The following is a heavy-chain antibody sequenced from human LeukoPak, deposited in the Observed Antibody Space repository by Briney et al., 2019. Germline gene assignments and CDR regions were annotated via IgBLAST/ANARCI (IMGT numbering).Heavy chain of an antibody. CDR2: INPNNGGT. CDR1: GYTFTGYY. J-gene: IGHJ4*02. V-gene: IGHV1-2*02. Sequence: ASVKVSCKASGYTFTGYYMHWVRQAPGQGLEWMGWINPNNGGTNYAQKFQGRVTMTRDTSISTAYMELSRLRSDDTAVYYCARVAPTGYSSSWYLEEWGKIDYWGQGTLVTVSS. D-gene: IGHD6-13*01. CDR3: ARVAPTGYSSSWYLEEWGKIDY.